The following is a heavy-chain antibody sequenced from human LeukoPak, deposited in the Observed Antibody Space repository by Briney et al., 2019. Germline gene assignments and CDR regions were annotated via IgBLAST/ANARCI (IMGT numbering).Heavy chain of an antibody. D-gene: IGHD1-26*01. J-gene: IGHJ4*02. CDR2: ISRSGGST. Sequence: GKSLRLSCAASGFTFSSYAMSWVRQAPGKGLEWVSAISRSGGSTYYADSVNGRFTISRDNSKNTLYLQMNSLRAEDTAVYYCAKDRAWENYFDYWGQGTLVTVSS. CDR1: GFTFSSYA. V-gene: IGHV3-23*01. CDR3: AKDRAWENYFDY.